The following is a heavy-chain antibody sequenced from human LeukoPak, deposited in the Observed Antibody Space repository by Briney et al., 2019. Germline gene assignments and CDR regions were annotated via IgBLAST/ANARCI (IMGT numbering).Heavy chain of an antibody. J-gene: IGHJ5*02. V-gene: IGHV3-21*01. CDR2: ISSSSSYI. D-gene: IGHD2/OR15-2a*01. Sequence: GGSLRLSCAASGFTFSSYSMNWVRQAPGKGLEWVSSISSSSSYIYYADSVKGRFTISRDNAKNSLYLQMNSLRAEDTAVYYCAMLLYHSGRPGPWGQGTQVTVSS. CDR3: AMLLYHSGRPGP. CDR1: GFTFSSYS.